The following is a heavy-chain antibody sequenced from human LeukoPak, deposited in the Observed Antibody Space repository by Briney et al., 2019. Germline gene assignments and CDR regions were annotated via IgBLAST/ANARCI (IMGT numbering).Heavy chain of an antibody. V-gene: IGHV4-4*07. Sequence: PSETLSLTCTVSGGSISNYNWTWIRQPAGKGLEWIGHIYTDGSTNYNPSLKSRVTLSVDTSKSHFSLKLISVTAADTAVYYCARGTGLFDYWGQGTLVTVSS. J-gene: IGHJ4*02. CDR1: GGSISNYN. CDR2: IYTDGST. CDR3: ARGTGLFDY.